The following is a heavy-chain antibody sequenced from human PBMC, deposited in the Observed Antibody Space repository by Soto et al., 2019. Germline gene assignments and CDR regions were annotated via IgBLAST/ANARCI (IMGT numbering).Heavy chain of an antibody. CDR1: GYTFTSYD. J-gene: IGHJ1*01. CDR3: ARGLDSSDCLYLGH. D-gene: IGHD6-25*01. V-gene: IGHV1-8*01. Sequence: ASVKVSCKASGYTFTSYDINWVRQATGQGLEWMGWMNPNSGNTGYAQKFQGRVTMTRNTSISTAYMELSSLRSEDTAVYYCARGLDSSDCLYLGHWGQRALVTVSS. CDR2: MNPNSGNT.